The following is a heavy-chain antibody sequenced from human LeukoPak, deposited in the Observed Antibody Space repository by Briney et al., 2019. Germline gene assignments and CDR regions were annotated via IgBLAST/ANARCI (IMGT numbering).Heavy chain of an antibody. CDR3: ARDLPYDFWSGTLSWFDP. Sequence: ASVKVSCKASGYTFTSYYMHWVRQAPGQGLEWMGIINPSGGSTSYAQKFQGRVTMTRDTSISTAYMELSRLRSDDTAVYYCARDLPYDFWSGTLSWFDPWGQGTLVTVSS. CDR2: INPSGGST. D-gene: IGHD3-3*01. CDR1: GYTFTSYY. V-gene: IGHV1-46*01. J-gene: IGHJ5*02.